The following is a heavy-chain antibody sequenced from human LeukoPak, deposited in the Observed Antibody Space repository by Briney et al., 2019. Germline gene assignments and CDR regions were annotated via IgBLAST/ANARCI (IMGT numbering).Heavy chain of an antibody. D-gene: IGHD4-23*01. J-gene: IGHJ3*02. CDR1: GFTFSSYG. CDR2: IWYDGSNK. V-gene: IGHV3-33*01. CDR3: ARAQLVVTSAFDI. Sequence: PGGSLRLSCAASGFTFSSYGMHWVRQAPGKGLEWVAVIWYDGSNKYYADSVKGRFTISRDNSKNTLYLQMNSLGAEDTAVYYCARAQLVVTSAFDIWGQGTMVTVSS.